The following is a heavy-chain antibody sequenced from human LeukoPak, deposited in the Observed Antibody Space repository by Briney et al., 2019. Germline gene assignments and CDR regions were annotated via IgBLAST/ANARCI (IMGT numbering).Heavy chain of an antibody. V-gene: IGHV4-34*01. CDR2: INHSGST. D-gene: IGHD3-9*01. Sequence: SETLSLTCAVYGGSFSGYYWSWIRQPPGKGLEWIGEINHSGSTNYNPSLKSRVTISVDTSKNQFSLKLSSVTAADTAVYYCAREEIDILTGYYTYYFDYWGQGTLVTVSS. J-gene: IGHJ4*02. CDR1: GGSFSGYY. CDR3: AREEIDILTGYYTYYFDY.